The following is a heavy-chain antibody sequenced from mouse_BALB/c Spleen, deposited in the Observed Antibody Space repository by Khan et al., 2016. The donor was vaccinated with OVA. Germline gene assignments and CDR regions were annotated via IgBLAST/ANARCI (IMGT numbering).Heavy chain of an antibody. V-gene: IGHV9-4*02. Sequence: QIQLVQSGPELKKPGETVRISCKASGYTFTTAGIQWVQKMPGKGLKWIGWINTHSGVPKYAEDFKGRFAFSLEISVSTTYLQITNLKNEDMATYCCARGGAAYYRDDGGAMEYWGQGTSVTVSS. D-gene: IGHD2-14*01. CDR2: INTHSGVP. CDR1: GYTFTTAG. J-gene: IGHJ4*01. CDR3: ARGGAAYYRDDGGAMEY.